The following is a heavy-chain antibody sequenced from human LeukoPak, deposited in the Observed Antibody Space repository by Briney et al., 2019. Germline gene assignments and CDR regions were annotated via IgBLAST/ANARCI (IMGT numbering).Heavy chain of an antibody. J-gene: IGHJ4*02. CDR2: IRYDGSNK. CDR3: AKDPPYDFWSGYYYYFDY. CDR1: GFTFSSYG. V-gene: IGHV3-30*02. D-gene: IGHD3-3*01. Sequence: GGSLRLSCAASGFTFSSYGMHWVRQAPGKGLEWVAFIRYDGSNKYYADSVKGRFTISRDNSKNTLYLQMNSLRAEDTAVYYCAKDPPYDFWSGYYYYFDYWGQGTLVTVSS.